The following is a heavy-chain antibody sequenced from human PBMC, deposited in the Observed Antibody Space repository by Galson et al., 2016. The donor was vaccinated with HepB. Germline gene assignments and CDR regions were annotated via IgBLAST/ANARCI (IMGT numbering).Heavy chain of an antibody. CDR1: GGSFSGYY. CDR3: ARVGKRITMIVSSRSYFDY. V-gene: IGHV4-34*01. CDR2: INHSGST. Sequence: SETLSLTCAVYGGSFSGYYWSWIRQPPGKGLEWIGEINHSGSTNYNPSLKSRVTISVDTSKNQFSLKLSSVTAADTAVYYCARVGKRITMIVSSRSYFDYWGQGTLVTVSS. J-gene: IGHJ4*02. D-gene: IGHD3-22*01.